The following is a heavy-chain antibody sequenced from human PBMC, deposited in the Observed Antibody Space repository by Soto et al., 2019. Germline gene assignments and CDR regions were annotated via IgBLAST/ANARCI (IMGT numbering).Heavy chain of an antibody. D-gene: IGHD6-19*01. Sequence: EVQVVESGGGSVQPGGSLRLSCAASGFTFSGYSMNWVRQAPGKGLQWISYISSHSGTIHYADAVKGRFTISRDNVKNALDLQMSSLRDDDTAVYYCARGLGWCMDVWGQGTTVSVSS. CDR1: GFTFSGYS. J-gene: IGHJ6*02. CDR3: ARGLGWCMDV. CDR2: ISSHSGTI. V-gene: IGHV3-48*02.